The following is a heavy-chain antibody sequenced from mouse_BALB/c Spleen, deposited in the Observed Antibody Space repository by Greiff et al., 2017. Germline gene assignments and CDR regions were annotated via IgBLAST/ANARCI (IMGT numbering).Heavy chain of an antibody. V-gene: IGHV5-9-4*01. J-gene: IGHJ2*01. CDR2: ISSGGSYT. Sequence: EVMLVESGGGLVKPGGSLKLSCAASGFTFSSYAMSWVRQSPEKRLEWVAEISSGGSYTYYPDTVTGRFTISRDNAKNTLYLEMSSLRSEDTAMYYCARRDGYYHFDYWGQGTTLTVSS. CDR1: GFTFSSYA. D-gene: IGHD2-3*01. CDR3: ARRDGYYHFDY.